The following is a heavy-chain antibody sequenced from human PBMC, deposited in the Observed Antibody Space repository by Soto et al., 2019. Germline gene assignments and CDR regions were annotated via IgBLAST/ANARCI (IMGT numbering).Heavy chain of an antibody. CDR1: GGSVSTGSYD. CDR2: IFFTGSA. V-gene: IGHV4-61*01. CDR3: ARDGHGMDV. J-gene: IGHJ6*02. Sequence: SSETLSLTCTVSGGSVSTGSYDWSWIRQPPGKGLEWIGKIFFTGSAHYNPSLRNRVTMSVDTSKDQSSLTLTSVTAADTAVYYCARDGHGMDVWGQGTTVTVSS.